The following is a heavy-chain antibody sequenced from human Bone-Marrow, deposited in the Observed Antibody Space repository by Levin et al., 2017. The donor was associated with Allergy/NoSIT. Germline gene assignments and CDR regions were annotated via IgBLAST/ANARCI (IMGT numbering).Heavy chain of an antibody. D-gene: IGHD3-3*01. J-gene: IGHJ4*02. Sequence: SETLSLTCSVSGGSIRSGDDYWSWIRQPPGEGLEWIGYISNSGSPYYNPSLKSRLTISVDTSKNQISLKLRSVTAADTAVYYCARTGGTLLEWPAYDYWGQGALVTVSS. V-gene: IGHV4-30-4*01. CDR1: GGSIRSGDDY. CDR2: ISNSGSP. CDR3: ARTGGTLLEWPAYDY.